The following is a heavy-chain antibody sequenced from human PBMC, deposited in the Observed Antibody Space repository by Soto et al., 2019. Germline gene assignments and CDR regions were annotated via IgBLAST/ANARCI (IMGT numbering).Heavy chain of an antibody. Sequence: GGSLRLSCAASGFNFSSYAMSWVRQAPGKGLEWVSAISGSGGSTYYADSVKGRFTISRDNSKNTLYLQMNSLRAEDTAVYYCAKFYCSGGSCYSYFDYWGQGTLVTVSS. J-gene: IGHJ4*02. D-gene: IGHD2-15*01. CDR3: AKFYCSGGSCYSYFDY. V-gene: IGHV3-23*01. CDR1: GFNFSSYA. CDR2: ISGSGGST.